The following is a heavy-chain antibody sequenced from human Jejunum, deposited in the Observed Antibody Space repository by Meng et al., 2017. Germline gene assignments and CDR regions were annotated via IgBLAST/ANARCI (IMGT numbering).Heavy chain of an antibody. CDR3: ARTLGVRGLDY. CDR2: VSYRGDST. CDR1: GFTFSSDV. D-gene: IGHD3-10*01. J-gene: IGHJ4*02. V-gene: IGHV3-23*01. Sequence: GESLKIPRGASGFTFSSDVMSWVRQAPGKGLEWVSSVSYRGDSTYYADSVKGRFTISRDNSKNTVDLHMHSLRAEDTAVYYCARTLGVRGLDYWGPGTLVTVSS.